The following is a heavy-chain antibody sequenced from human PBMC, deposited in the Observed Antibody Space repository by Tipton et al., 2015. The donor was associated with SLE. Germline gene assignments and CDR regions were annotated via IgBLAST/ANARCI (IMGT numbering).Heavy chain of an antibody. Sequence: QVQLVQSGGGVVQPGRSLRLSCAASGFTFSSYGMHWVRQAPGKGLEWVAVISYDGTNKYYADSVKGRFTISRDNSKNTLYLQMNSLRAEDTAVYYCARVLGSYYGMDVWGQGTTVTVSS. J-gene: IGHJ6*02. CDR1: GFTFSSYG. CDR3: ARVLGSYYGMDV. V-gene: IGHV3-30*19. CDR2: ISYDGTNK.